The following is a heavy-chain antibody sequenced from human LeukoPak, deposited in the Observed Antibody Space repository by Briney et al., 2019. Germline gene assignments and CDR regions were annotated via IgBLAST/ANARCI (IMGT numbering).Heavy chain of an antibody. J-gene: IGHJ6*03. V-gene: IGHV4-59*01. Sequence: SETLSLTCTVSGGSISSYYWSWIRQPPGKGLEWIGYICYSGSTNYNPSLKSRVTISVDTSKNQFSLKLSSVTAADTAVYYCVATEDYYYYMDVWGKGTTVTVSS. D-gene: IGHD1-26*01. CDR1: GGSISSYY. CDR2: ICYSGST. CDR3: VATEDYYYYMDV.